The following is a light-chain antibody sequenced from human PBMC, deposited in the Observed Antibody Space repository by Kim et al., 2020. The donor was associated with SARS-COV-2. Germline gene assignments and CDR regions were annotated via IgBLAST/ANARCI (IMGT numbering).Light chain of an antibody. CDR1: RSDVGAYNY. CDR3: NSYTSSSTRWV. V-gene: IGLV2-14*04. CDR2: DVS. Sequence: QAITITCTGTRSDVGAYNYVAWYQQRPGKAPKLMIYDVSNRPSGVSNRFSGSKSGNTASLTISGLQAEDEADYYCNSYTSSSTRWVFGGGTQLTVL. J-gene: IGLJ3*02.